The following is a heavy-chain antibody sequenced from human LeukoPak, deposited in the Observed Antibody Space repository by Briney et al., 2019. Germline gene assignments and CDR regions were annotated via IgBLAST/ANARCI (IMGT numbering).Heavy chain of an antibody. V-gene: IGHV4-30-2*01. CDR2: IYHSGST. D-gene: IGHD2-2*01. CDR1: GGSISSGGYS. CDR3: ASSTRNSDY. J-gene: IGHJ4*02. Sequence: KTSQTLSLTCAVSGGSISSGGYSWGWIRQPPGKGLEWIGYIYHSGSTYYNPSLKSRVTISVDRSKNQFSLMLSSVTAADTAVYYCASSTRNSDYWGQGTLVTVSS.